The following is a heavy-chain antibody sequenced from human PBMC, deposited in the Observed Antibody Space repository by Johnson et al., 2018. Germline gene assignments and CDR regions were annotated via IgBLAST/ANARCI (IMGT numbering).Heavy chain of an antibody. CDR2: VYYGGST. J-gene: IGHJ1*01. Sequence: QVQLQESGPGLVKPSETLSLICSVSGGSISSSYWSWIRQPPGKGLEWIGYVYYGGSTNYNPSLRSRVTISLDTSNNQFFLDLTSVTAADTAVYYCANSDHYYDISGYAAYFQHWGQGTLVTVS. CDR1: GGSISSSY. CDR3: ANSDHYYDISGYAAYFQH. D-gene: IGHD3-22*01. V-gene: IGHV4-59*01.